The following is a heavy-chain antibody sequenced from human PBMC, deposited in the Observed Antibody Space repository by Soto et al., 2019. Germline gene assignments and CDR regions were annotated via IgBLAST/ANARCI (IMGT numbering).Heavy chain of an antibody. V-gene: IGHV3-33*01. Sequence: QAQLVESGGGVVQPGRSMRLSCEASGFTFGDYAMNWVCQAPGKVLEWVAVIWYDGSNDYYADSVQGRFTISRDNSKNTLYLQMNSLRVEDTGVYSCARLQSRLEADIFDLWGRGTKVTVSS. D-gene: IGHD1-1*01. J-gene: IGHJ3*01. CDR3: ARLQSRLEADIFDL. CDR1: GFTFGDYA. CDR2: IWYDGSND.